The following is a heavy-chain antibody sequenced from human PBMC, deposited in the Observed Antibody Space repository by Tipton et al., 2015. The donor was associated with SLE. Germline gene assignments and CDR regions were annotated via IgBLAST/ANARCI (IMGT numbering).Heavy chain of an antibody. CDR1: GGYISSGGYY. CDR2: IYYGSYGGST. V-gene: IGHV4-31*03. Sequence: TLSLTCSVSGGYISSGGYYWSWIRQVPGMGLQWIGYIYYGSYGGSTYYNPSLKGRVSILVDTSKNQFSLRLSSATAADTAVYYCVRGDAFHVWGQGTLVTVSS. CDR3: VRGDAFHV. J-gene: IGHJ3*01.